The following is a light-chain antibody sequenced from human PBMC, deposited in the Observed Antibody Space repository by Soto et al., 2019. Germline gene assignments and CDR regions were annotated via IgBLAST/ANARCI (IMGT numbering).Light chain of an antibody. CDR1: QGIRNY. Sequence: DIQMTQSPPAMSASVGDTVTITCRASQGIRNYLSWFQQKPGKVPERLIYAASSLQSGVPSRCSGSGSGTEFTLTISNLQPEESAIDDSLQHNGYPRTFGQGTKVEIK. V-gene: IGKV1-17*03. J-gene: IGKJ1*01. CDR2: AAS. CDR3: LQHNGYPRT.